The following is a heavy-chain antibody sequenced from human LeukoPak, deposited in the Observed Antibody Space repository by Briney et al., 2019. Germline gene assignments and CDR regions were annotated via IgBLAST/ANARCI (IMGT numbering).Heavy chain of an antibody. CDR3: ARVPGRTRYFDY. V-gene: IGHV3-7*01. J-gene: IGHJ4*02. CDR1: GFTFTCCW. CDR2: IKQDGSEK. D-gene: IGHD1-26*01. Sequence: GGSLRLSCAATGFTFTCCWLSWVRQTPGKGLEWVASIKQDGSEKFYADSVKGRFTISRDNAKNSLSLQGNSRRGEDTAVYYCARVPGRTRYFDYWGQGILVTVSS.